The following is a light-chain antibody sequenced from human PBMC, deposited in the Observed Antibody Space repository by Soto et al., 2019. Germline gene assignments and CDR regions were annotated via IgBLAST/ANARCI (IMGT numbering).Light chain of an antibody. V-gene: IGKV1-5*03. Sequence: DIQMTQSPSTLSASVGDRVTITCRASQNINSWLAWYQQKPGKAPKVLIYKASNLETAVPSRFSGSGSGTEFTLTISSLQPDDFATYYCQQYYLYWTFGQGNKVEIK. J-gene: IGKJ1*01. CDR3: QQYYLYWT. CDR1: QNINSW. CDR2: KAS.